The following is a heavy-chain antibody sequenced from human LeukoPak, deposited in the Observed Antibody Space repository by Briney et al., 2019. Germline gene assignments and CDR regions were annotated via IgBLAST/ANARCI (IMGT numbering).Heavy chain of an antibody. V-gene: IGHV3-30*19. J-gene: IGHJ3*02. Sequence: PGRSLRLSCAASGFTFSSYGMHWVRQAPGKGLEWVAVIWYDGSNKYYADSVKGRFTISRDNSKNTLYLQMNSLRAEDTAVYYCARDSSRSSTSCYGLECDAFDIWGQGTMVTVSS. D-gene: IGHD2-2*01. CDR1: GFTFSSYG. CDR3: ARDSSRSSTSCYGLECDAFDI. CDR2: IWYDGSNK.